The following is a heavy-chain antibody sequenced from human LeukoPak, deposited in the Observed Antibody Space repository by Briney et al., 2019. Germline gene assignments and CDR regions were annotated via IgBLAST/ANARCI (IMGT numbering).Heavy chain of an antibody. Sequence: GGSLRLSCAASGFTFSSYGMHWVRQAPGKGLEWVAVIWYDGSNKYYADSVKGRFTISRDNSKNTLYLQMNSLRAEDTAVYYCARISFDSRDYYDYWGQGTLVTVSS. D-gene: IGHD3-22*01. CDR1: GFTFSSYG. V-gene: IGHV3-33*01. CDR3: ARISFDSRDYYDY. J-gene: IGHJ4*02. CDR2: IWYDGSNK.